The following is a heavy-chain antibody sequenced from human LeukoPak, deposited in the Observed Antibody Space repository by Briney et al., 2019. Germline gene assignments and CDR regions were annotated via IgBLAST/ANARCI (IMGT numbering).Heavy chain of an antibody. CDR3: ARDRTTVTTFYYFDH. D-gene: IGHD4-17*01. V-gene: IGHV3-21*01. CDR2: ISSSSSYI. J-gene: IGHJ4*02. Sequence: GGSLRLSCAASGFTFSSYSMNWVRQAPGKGLEWVSSISSSSSYIYYADSVKGRFTISRDNAKNSLYLQMNSLRAEDTAVYCCARDRTTVTTFYYFDHWGQGTLVTVSS. CDR1: GFTFSSYS.